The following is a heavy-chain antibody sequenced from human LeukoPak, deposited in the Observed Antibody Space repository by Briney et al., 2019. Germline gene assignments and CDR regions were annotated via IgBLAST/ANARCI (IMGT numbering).Heavy chain of an antibody. D-gene: IGHD6-19*01. V-gene: IGHV1-46*01. CDR2: ITPSGGST. CDR3: ARALTRYSTAWYGY. Sequence: GASVKVSCKASGYTFTNYYMHWVRQAPGQGLEWLGLITPSGGSTWYAQKFQGRVTLTRDTSITTAYMDLSSLTSDDTALYYCARALTRYSTAWYGYWGQGTLVTVSS. J-gene: IGHJ4*02. CDR1: GYTFTNYY.